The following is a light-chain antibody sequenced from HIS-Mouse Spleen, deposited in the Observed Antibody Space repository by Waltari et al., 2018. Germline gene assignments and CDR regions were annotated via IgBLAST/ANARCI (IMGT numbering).Light chain of an antibody. CDR1: SSDVGGYNY. CDR2: DVS. CDR3: SSYTSSSTYV. Sequence: QSALTQPASVSGSPGQSITISCTGTSSDVGGYNYVSWYQQHQGKAPQLMIYDVSNRPSGVSNLFSGSKSGNTASLTISGLQAEDDADYYCSSYTSSSTYVFGTGTKVTVL. J-gene: IGLJ1*01. V-gene: IGLV2-14*03.